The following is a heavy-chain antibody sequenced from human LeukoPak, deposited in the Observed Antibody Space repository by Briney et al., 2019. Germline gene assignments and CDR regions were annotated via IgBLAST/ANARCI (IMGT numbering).Heavy chain of an antibody. Sequence: SETLSLTCAVYGGSLSGYYWSWIRQPPGKGLEWIGEINHSGSTNYNPSLKSRVTISVDTSKNQFSLKLSSVTAADTAVYYCARVYDSSGYYYGVDYWGQGTLVTVSS. J-gene: IGHJ4*02. D-gene: IGHD3-22*01. CDR1: GGSLSGYY. CDR2: INHSGST. CDR3: ARVYDSSGYYYGVDY. V-gene: IGHV4-34*01.